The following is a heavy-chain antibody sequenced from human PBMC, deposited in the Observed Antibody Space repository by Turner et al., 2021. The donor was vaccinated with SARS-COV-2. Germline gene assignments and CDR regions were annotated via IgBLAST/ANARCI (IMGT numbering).Heavy chain of an antibody. CDR3: ARAASFLNWFDP. V-gene: IGHV3-48*03. Sequence: EVQLVESGGGLVQSGGSLRLSCAASGFTFSSYEMNWVRQAPGKGLEWVSYISSSGSTIYYADSVKGRFTISRDNAKNSLYLQMNSLRAEDTAIYYCARAASFLNWFDPWGQGTLVTVSS. CDR1: GFTFSSYE. J-gene: IGHJ5*02. CDR2: ISSSGSTI.